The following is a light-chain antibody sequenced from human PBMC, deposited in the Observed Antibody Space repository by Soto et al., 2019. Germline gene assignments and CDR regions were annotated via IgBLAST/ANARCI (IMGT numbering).Light chain of an antibody. CDR2: GAS. CDR3: QQYGSSPAWT. V-gene: IGKV3-20*01. Sequence: EIVLTQSPATLSLSPLERGTLSCMASQSVSSYLAWYQQKPGQAPRLLIYGASSRATGIPDRFSGSGSGTDFTLTISRLEPEDFAVYYCQQYGSSPAWTFGQGTKVDIK. J-gene: IGKJ1*01. CDR1: QSVSSY.